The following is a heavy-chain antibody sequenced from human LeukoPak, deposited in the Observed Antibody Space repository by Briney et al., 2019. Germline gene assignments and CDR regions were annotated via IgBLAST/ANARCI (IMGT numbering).Heavy chain of an antibody. V-gene: IGHV3-43*02. Sequence: GGSLRLSCAASGFTFDDYAMHWVRHAPGKGLEWVSLISGDGGSTYYADSVKGRFTISRDNSKNSLYLQMNSLRTEDTALYYCANGGDSSGYAPLDYWGQGTLVTVSS. J-gene: IGHJ4*02. CDR2: ISGDGGST. CDR1: GFTFDDYA. D-gene: IGHD3-22*01. CDR3: ANGGDSSGYAPLDY.